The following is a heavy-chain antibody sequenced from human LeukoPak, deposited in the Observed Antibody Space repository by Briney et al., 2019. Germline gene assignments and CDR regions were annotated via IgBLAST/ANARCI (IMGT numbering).Heavy chain of an antibody. CDR2: ISSSGSSI. J-gene: IGHJ6*03. CDR3: ARAQQWLGSYMDV. CDR1: GFTFSSYE. Sequence: PGGSLRLSCAASGFTFSSYEMNWVRQAPGKGLEWLSYISSSGSSIYYADSVKGRFTISRDNAKNSLYLQMNPLRAEDTAVYYCARAQQWLGSYMDVWGKGTTVTVSS. D-gene: IGHD6-19*01. V-gene: IGHV3-48*03.